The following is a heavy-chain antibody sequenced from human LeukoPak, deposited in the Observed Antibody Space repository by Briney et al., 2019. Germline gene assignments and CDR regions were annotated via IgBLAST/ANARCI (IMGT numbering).Heavy chain of an antibody. D-gene: IGHD1-26*01. CDR2: VYYTGST. J-gene: IGHJ4*02. CDR3: ARERGSYYYFDY. V-gene: IGHV4-30-4*08. Sequence: SETLSLTCAVYGGSFSGYYWGWIRQSPGKGLEWIGYVYYTGSTYYNPSLKSRLTISVDTSKNQFSLRLHSVTAADTAVYYCARERGSYYYFDYWGQGTLVTVSS. CDR1: GGSFSGYY.